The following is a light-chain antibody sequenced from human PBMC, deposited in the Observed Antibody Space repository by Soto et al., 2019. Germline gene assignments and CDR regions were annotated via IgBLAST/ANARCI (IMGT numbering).Light chain of an antibody. V-gene: IGKV3-11*01. CDR3: QQRHMWPIT. Sequence: EIVMTQSPATLSVSPVERATLSCMASQGIGSTLAWYQQKPGQAPRLLIYDAYNRATGIPPRFSGSGSGTDFTLTISSLEPEDSAVYYCQQRHMWPITFGQGTRLEI. CDR2: DAY. J-gene: IGKJ5*01. CDR1: QGIGST.